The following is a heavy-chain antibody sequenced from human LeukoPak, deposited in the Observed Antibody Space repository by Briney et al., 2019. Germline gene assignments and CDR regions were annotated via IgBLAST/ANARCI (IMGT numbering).Heavy chain of an antibody. CDR3: AKSWYYRSGSYFYYYGMDV. V-gene: IGHV3-30*18. CDR1: GFTFSSYG. D-gene: IGHD3-10*01. Sequence: PGGSLRLSCAASGFTFSSYGMHWVRQAPGKGLEWVAVISYDGSNKYYADSVKGRFTISRDNSKNTLYLQMNSLRAEDTAVYYCAKSWYYRSGSYFYYYGMDVWGQGTTVTVSS. CDR2: ISYDGSNK. J-gene: IGHJ6*02.